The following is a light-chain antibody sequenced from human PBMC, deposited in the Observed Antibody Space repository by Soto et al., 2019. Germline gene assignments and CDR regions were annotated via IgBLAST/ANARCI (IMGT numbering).Light chain of an antibody. Sequence: EIVLTQSPATLSLSPGERATLSCRASQTISSYLAWYQQKPGQAPRLLIYDASNRAAGIPARFSAFGSGTDFTLTISSLGPEDLAIYYCQQRTNWPLTFGGGTKVEIK. CDR3: QQRTNWPLT. J-gene: IGKJ4*01. CDR2: DAS. V-gene: IGKV3-11*01. CDR1: QTISSY.